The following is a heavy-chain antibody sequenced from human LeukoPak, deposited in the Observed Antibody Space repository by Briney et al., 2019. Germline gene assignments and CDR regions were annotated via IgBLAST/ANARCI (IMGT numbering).Heavy chain of an antibody. D-gene: IGHD3-22*01. J-gene: IGHJ4*02. V-gene: IGHV3-48*03. CDR1: GFTFSSYE. Sequence: PGGSLRLSCAASGFTFSSYEMNWVRQAPGKGLEWVSYISSSGSTIYYADSVKGRFTISRDNAKNSLYLQMNSLRAEDTAVYYCARDEHDHYDSSGYFDYWGQGTLVTVSS. CDR3: ARDEHDHYDSSGYFDY. CDR2: ISSSGSTI.